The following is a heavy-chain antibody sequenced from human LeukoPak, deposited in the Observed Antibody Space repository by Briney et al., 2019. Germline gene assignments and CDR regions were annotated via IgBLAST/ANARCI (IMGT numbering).Heavy chain of an antibody. CDR2: IYSGGST. Sequence: GGSLRLSCAASGFTVSSNYMSWVRQAPGKGLEWVSVIYSGGSTYYADSVKGRFTISRDNSKNTLYLQMNSLRAEDTAVYYCAAAGRIAAAVYYYYYMDVWGKGTTVTISS. D-gene: IGHD6-13*01. CDR1: GFTVSSNY. V-gene: IGHV3-53*01. CDR3: AAAGRIAAAVYYYYYMDV. J-gene: IGHJ6*03.